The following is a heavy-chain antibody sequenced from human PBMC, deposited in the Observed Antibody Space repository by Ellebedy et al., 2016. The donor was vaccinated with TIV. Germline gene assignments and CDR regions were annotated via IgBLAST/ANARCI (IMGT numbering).Heavy chain of an antibody. J-gene: IGHJ4*02. D-gene: IGHD1-26*01. Sequence: PGGSLRLSCAASEFTFSRYDMHWVRQAPGKGLEWVSAVDINGDGYYADSVMGRFTISRENARNSFFLQMNTLRAGDTAVYYCVRESETGPIGEFDYWGQGTLVTVSS. CDR3: VRESETGPIGEFDY. CDR2: VDINGDG. CDR1: EFTFSRYD. V-gene: IGHV3-13*01.